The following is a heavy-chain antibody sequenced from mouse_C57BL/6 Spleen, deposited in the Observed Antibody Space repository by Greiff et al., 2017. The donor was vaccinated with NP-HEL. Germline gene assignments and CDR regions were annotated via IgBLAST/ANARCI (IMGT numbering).Heavy chain of an antibody. CDR3: ARTYDYEDWFAY. D-gene: IGHD2-4*01. CDR2: ISSGSSTI. Sequence: EVKLMESGGGLVKPGGSLKLSCAASGFTFSDYGMHWVRQAPEKGLEWVAYISSGSSTIYYADTVKGRFTISSDNAKNTLFLQRTSLRSEDTAMYYCARTYDYEDWFAYWGQGTLVTVSA. CDR1: GFTFSDYG. V-gene: IGHV5-17*01. J-gene: IGHJ3*01.